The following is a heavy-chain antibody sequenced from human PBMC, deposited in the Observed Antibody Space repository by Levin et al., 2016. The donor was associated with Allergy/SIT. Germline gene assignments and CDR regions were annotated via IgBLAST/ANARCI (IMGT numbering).Heavy chain of an antibody. D-gene: IGHD6-13*01. CDR2: ISGGVGGT. CDR3: ARDIANALDV. V-gene: IGHV3-23*01. Sequence: GGSLRLSCAASGFTFASYAMSWVRQAPGKGLEWVSTISGGVGGTFYADSVRGRFTISRDNARNTVYLQMNSLRDEDTGVYYCARDIANALDVWGLGTTVIVSS. CDR1: GFTFASYA. J-gene: IGHJ6*02.